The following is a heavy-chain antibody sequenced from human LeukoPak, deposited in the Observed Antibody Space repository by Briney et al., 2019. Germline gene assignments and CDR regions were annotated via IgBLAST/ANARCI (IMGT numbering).Heavy chain of an antibody. CDR3: ARDYGDHRVDY. V-gene: IGHV4-39*06. CDR2: IHYSGKT. D-gene: IGHD4-17*01. J-gene: IGHJ4*02. CDR1: SGSISSGAYY. Sequence: SETLSLTCTVSSGSISSGAYYWGWIRQPPGKGLEWIGTIHYSGKTYYNPSLKSRITISIDTSKKQFALKLSSVTAADTAVFYCARDYGDHRVDYWGQGTLVTVSS.